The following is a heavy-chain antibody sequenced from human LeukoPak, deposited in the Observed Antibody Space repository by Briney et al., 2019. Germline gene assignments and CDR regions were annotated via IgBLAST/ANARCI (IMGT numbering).Heavy chain of an antibody. J-gene: IGHJ4*02. CDR2: IYPGDSDT. Sequence: GESLKISCKGSGYSFTSYWIGWVRQMPGKGLERMGIIYPGDSDTRYSPSFQGQVTISADKSISTAYLQWSSLKASDTAMYYCARRVGYCSGGSCYSKYYFDYWGQGTLVTVSS. V-gene: IGHV5-51*01. CDR3: ARRVGYCSGGSCYSKYYFDY. CDR1: GYSFTSYW. D-gene: IGHD2-15*01.